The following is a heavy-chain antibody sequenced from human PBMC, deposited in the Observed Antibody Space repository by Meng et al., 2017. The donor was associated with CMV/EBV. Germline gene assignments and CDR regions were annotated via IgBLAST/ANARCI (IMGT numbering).Heavy chain of an antibody. Sequence: GESLKISCAASGFTFSSYWMSWVRQAPGKGLEWVANIKQDGSEKYYVDSVKGRFTISRDNAKNSLYLQMNSLRAEDTAVYYCARGGSNYDLVWFDLWGQGTLVTVSS. J-gene: IGHJ5*02. CDR3: ARGGSNYDLVWFDL. V-gene: IGHV3-7*04. CDR2: IKQDGSEK. D-gene: IGHD4-11*01. CDR1: GFTFSSYW.